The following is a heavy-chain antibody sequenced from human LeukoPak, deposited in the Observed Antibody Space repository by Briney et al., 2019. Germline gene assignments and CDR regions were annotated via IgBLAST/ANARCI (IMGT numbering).Heavy chain of an antibody. D-gene: IGHD3-16*02. CDR2: IYYSGST. CDR3: ARRMERGSYRPSLWFDP. Sequence: SETLSLTCTVSGGSISSYYWSWLRQPPGKGLEWIGYIYYSGSTNYNPSLKSRVTISVDTSKNQFSLKLSSVTAADTAVYYCARRMERGSYRPSLWFDPWGQGTLVTVSS. CDR1: GGSISSYY. J-gene: IGHJ5*02. V-gene: IGHV4-59*08.